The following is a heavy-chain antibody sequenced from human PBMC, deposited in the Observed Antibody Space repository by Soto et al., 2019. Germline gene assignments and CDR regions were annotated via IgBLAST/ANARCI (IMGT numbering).Heavy chain of an antibody. J-gene: IGHJ3*02. CDR1: GFSLSTSGVG. CDR3: AHRLLVWFGGMDAFDI. CDR2: IYWDDDK. D-gene: IGHD3-10*01. V-gene: IGHV2-5*02. Sequence: QITLKESGPRLVKPTQTLTLTCTFSGFSLSTSGVGVGWIRQPPGKALEWLALIYWDDDKRYSPSLKSRLTITKDTSKNPVVLTMTNMDPMDTATYYCAHRLLVWFGGMDAFDIWGQGTMVTVSS.